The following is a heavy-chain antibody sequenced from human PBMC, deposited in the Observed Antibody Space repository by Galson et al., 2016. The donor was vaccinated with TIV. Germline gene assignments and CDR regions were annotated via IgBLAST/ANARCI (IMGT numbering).Heavy chain of an antibody. V-gene: IGHV4-39*01. CDR1: GGSISSTSYY. Sequence: ETLSLTCTVSGGSISSTSYYWGWIRQPPGKGLEWMGNIYYSGSAYYNPSLKSRVTISVDTSKNQFSLKLSSVTAADTAVYYCATYCSSTTCLFDPWGQGTLVTVSS. CDR2: IYYSGSA. J-gene: IGHJ5*02. CDR3: ATYCSSTTCLFDP. D-gene: IGHD2-2*01.